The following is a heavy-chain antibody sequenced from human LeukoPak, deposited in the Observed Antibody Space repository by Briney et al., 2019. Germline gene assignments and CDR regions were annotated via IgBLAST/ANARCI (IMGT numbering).Heavy chain of an antibody. V-gene: IGHV3-23*01. CDR3: AKGLLEPYR. Sequence: GGSLRLSCAVSGVTFSSYAMSWVRQAPGKGLEWVSDIRDSGGSTYYAHSETGRFTIPSDNYKNTPYVHMSSLSAEGTAVYYCAKGLLEPYRWGQGTLVTVSS. D-gene: IGHD1-1*01. CDR2: IRDSGGST. J-gene: IGHJ5*02. CDR1: GVTFSSYA.